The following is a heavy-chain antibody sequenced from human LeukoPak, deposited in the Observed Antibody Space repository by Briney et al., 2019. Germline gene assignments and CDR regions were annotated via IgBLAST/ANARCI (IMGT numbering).Heavy chain of an antibody. J-gene: IGHJ3*02. Sequence: SGGSLRLSCAASGFTLSSYAMDWVRQAPGKGLDCVSVISTSGGTTYYADSVKGRFTISRDNSKNTLYLQMNSLSVEETAVYYCAKDEVLWFGERAFDIWGHGTMVTVSS. D-gene: IGHD3-10*01. CDR2: ISTSGGTT. CDR3: AKDEVLWFGERAFDI. CDR1: GFTLSSYA. V-gene: IGHV3-23*01.